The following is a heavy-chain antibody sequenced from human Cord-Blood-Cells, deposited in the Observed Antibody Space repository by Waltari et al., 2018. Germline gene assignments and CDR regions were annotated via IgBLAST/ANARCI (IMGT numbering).Heavy chain of an antibody. V-gene: IGHV4-39*07. J-gene: IGHJ4*02. CDR1: GGSISSSSYY. CDR3: ARPRYYDSSGYYY. CDR2: IYYSGST. D-gene: IGHD3-22*01. Sequence: QLQLQESGPGLVKPSETLSLTCTVSGGSISSSSYYWGWIRQPPGQGLEWIGSIYYSGSTYNNPSLKSRVTISVDTSKNQFSLKLSSVTAADTAVYYCARPRYYDSSGYYYWGQGTLVTVSS.